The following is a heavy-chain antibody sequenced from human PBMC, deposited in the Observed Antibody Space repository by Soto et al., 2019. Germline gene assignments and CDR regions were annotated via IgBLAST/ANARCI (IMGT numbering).Heavy chain of an antibody. CDR1: GFTFSSYS. CDR3: GVYSSYHYYYYYGMDV. V-gene: IGHV3-48*01. CDR2: ISSSSSTI. D-gene: IGHD2-15*01. J-gene: IGHJ6*02. Sequence: GGSLRLSCAASGFTFSSYSMNWVRQAPGKGLEWVPYISSSSSTIYYADSVKGRFTISRDNAKNSLYLQMNSLRAEDTAVYYCGVYSSYHYYYYYGMDVWGQGTTVTVS.